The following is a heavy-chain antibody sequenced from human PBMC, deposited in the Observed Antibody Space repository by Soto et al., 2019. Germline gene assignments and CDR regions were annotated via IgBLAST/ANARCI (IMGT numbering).Heavy chain of an antibody. V-gene: IGHV3-23*01. J-gene: IGHJ4*02. CDR2: ISVSVGST. Sequence: EVQLLQSGGGLVQPGGSLTLSCGVSGFPFAPSTMSWVRQAPGKGLEWVSTISVSVGSTYSADSVQGRFTVSSDISDNTLFLRMTSLTAADAAVYFCAKRDVPHSTSNASFYDHWGRGVLVTVSS. CDR1: GFPFAPST. D-gene: IGHD2-21*02. CDR3: AKRDVPHSTSNASFYDH.